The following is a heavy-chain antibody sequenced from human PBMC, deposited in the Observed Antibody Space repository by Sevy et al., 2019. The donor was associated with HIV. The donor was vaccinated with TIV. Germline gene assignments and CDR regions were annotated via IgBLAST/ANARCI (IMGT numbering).Heavy chain of an antibody. Sequence: GGSLRLSCTASGFTFSSYEMNWVRQAPGNGLEWVSYISNSGSTIHYSDSVKGRFTISRDNAKNSLYLQMNSLRAEDTAVYYCARDLPPSATTVPHFDYSGRGTLVTVSS. D-gene: IGHD4-17*01. CDR1: GFTFSSYE. CDR2: ISNSGSTI. V-gene: IGHV3-48*03. J-gene: IGHJ4*02. CDR3: ARDLPPSATTVPHFDY.